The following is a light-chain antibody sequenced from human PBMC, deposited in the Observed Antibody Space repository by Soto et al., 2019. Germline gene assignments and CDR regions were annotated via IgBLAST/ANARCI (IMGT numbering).Light chain of an antibody. J-gene: IGKJ1*01. CDR2: GAS. CDR1: QSVSSSY. V-gene: IGKV3-20*01. CDR3: QQYGSSPPQT. Sequence: EIVLTQSPGTLSLSPGERATLSCRASQSVSSSYLAWYQQKPGQAPRLLIHGASSRATGISDRFSGSGSGTDFTLTISRLEPEDFAVYYCQQYGSSPPQTFGQGTKVEIK.